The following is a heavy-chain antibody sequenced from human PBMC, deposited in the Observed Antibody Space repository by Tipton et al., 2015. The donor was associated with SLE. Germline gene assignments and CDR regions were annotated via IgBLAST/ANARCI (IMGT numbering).Heavy chain of an antibody. Sequence: SLRLSCAASGFIFSDYAMNWVRQAPGKGLEWVSAISGSGGSTYYADSVKGRFTISRDNSKNTLYLQMNSLRAEDTAVYYCARGPHYYDSSGGAFDIWGQGTMVTVSS. CDR3: ARGPHYYDSSGGAFDI. J-gene: IGHJ3*02. D-gene: IGHD3-22*01. CDR1: GFIFSDYA. CDR2: ISGSGGST. V-gene: IGHV3-23*01.